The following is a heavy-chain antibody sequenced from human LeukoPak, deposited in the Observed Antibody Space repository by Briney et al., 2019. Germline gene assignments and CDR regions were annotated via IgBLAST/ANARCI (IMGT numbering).Heavy chain of an antibody. J-gene: IGHJ4*02. CDR2: IYYSGST. Sequence: SETLSLTGTVSGGSVSSGSYYWSGIRQPPGKGLDRIVYIYYSGSTHYNPSLKSRVTISVDTSKHPFSLKLRSVTAADTAMYYCARSGGRQWLVQGYFDYWGQGTLVTVSS. CDR1: GGSVSSGSYY. D-gene: IGHD6-19*01. V-gene: IGHV4-61*01. CDR3: ARSGGRQWLVQGYFDY.